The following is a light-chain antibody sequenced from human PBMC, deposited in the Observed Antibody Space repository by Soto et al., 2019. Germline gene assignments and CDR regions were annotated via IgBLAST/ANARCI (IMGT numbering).Light chain of an antibody. CDR1: QSVSSSY. CDR3: QQYGSFPPLT. J-gene: IGKJ1*01. CDR2: GAS. Sequence: EIVLTQSPGTLSLSPGERATLSCRASQSVSSSYLAWYQQKPGQAPRLLIYGASSRATGIPDRFSGSGSGTEFPLPIRRMGAEDFAVYYCQQYGSFPPLTFGQGTQVGIK. V-gene: IGKV3-20*01.